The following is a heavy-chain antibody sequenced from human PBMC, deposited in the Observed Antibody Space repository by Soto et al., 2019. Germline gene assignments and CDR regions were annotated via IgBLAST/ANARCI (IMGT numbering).Heavy chain of an antibody. J-gene: IGHJ6*02. CDR1: GFTFRNYG. CDR2: ISSSGSTI. Sequence: PGGSLRLSCAASGFTFRNYGMNWVRQAPGKGLEWVLYISSSGSTIYYADSVKGRFTISRDNAKNSLYLQMNSLRVEDTAVYYCARGWSIGVLVPPVGNGQMDVWGQGTTVTVSS. CDR3: ARGWSIGVLVPPVGNGQMDV. V-gene: IGHV3-48*03. D-gene: IGHD3-3*01.